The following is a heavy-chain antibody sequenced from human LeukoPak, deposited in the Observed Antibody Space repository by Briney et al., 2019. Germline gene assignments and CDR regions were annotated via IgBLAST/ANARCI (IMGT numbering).Heavy chain of an antibody. Sequence: SETLSLTCTVSGGSISSYYWSWIRQPPGKGLEWIGYIYYSGSTNYNPSLKSRVTISVDTSKNQFSLKLSSVTAADTAVYYCARDLGYDIGGYFDCWGQGTLVTVSS. D-gene: IGHD3-9*01. V-gene: IGHV4-59*01. J-gene: IGHJ4*02. CDR1: GGSISSYY. CDR3: ARDLGYDIGGYFDC. CDR2: IYYSGST.